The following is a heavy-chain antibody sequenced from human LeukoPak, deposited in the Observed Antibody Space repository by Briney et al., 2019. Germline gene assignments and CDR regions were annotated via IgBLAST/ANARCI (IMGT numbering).Heavy chain of an antibody. V-gene: IGHV1-69*05. J-gene: IGHJ4*02. CDR3: AGDSYYDSSGYTTTSVY. CDR2: IIPIFGTA. D-gene: IGHD3-22*01. CDR1: GYTFTSYG. Sequence: SVKVSCKASGYTFTSYGISWVPQAPGQGLEWMGRIIPIFGTANYAQKFQCRVTITTDETTSKAYMDLSSLRSEDPAVHYCAGDSYYDSSGYTTTSVYWGQGTLVTVSS.